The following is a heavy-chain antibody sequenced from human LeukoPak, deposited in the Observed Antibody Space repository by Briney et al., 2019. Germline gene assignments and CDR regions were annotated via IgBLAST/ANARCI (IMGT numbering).Heavy chain of an antibody. V-gene: IGHV4-31*03. D-gene: IGHD4-23*01. Sequence: PSRTLSLTCSVSGDSVSSDTGGYYWTWIRQRPGKGLEWIGNIHSSGSTSYNPSLRSRLSISRDRSKNQFSLKLTSVTAADTAFYYCARDRGDYSGDPGYFDYWGQGPLVTVSS. J-gene: IGHJ4*02. CDR1: GDSVSSDTGGYY. CDR2: IHSSGST. CDR3: ARDRGDYSGDPGYFDY.